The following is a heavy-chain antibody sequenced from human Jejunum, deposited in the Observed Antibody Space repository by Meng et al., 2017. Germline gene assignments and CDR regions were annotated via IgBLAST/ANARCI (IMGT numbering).Heavy chain of an antibody. J-gene: IGHJ4*02. CDR3: ATTLLYGSGAE. D-gene: IGHD3-10*01. CDR1: GFSFSAAW. V-gene: IGHV3-15*01. CDR2: VRSKADGGTT. Sequence: GESLKISCAASGFSFSAAWMSWVRPAPGKGLEWVARVRSKADGGTTDYAAHVKGRFTVSRDDSINTLFLQMSGLTTEDTALYYCATTLLYGSGAEWGQGTLVTVSS.